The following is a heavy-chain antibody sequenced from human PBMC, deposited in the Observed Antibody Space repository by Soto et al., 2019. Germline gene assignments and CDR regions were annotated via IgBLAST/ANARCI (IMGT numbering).Heavy chain of an antibody. CDR2: IIPIFGAA. D-gene: IGHD2-21*02. CDR3: ATSGECGGDCYVYRMDV. V-gene: IGHV1-69*13. Sequence: GASVKVSCKASGGSFNSFAISWVRQAPGQGLEWMGGIIPIFGAASYGQRIQGRATITADESTSTAFMELSSLRSEDTAVYYCATSGECGGDCYVYRMDVWGQGTTVTVSS. CDR1: GGSFNSFA. J-gene: IGHJ6*02.